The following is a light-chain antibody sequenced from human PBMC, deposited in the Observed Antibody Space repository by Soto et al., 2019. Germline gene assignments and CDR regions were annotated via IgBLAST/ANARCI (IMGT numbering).Light chain of an antibody. Sequence: QSALPQPASVSGSPGQSITISCTGTSSDVGSYNLVSWYQQHPGKAPKLMIYEGSKRPSGVSNRFSVSKSGNTASLTISGLQAEDEADYCCCSYAGSSSYVFGTGTKLTVL. CDR2: EGS. CDR1: SSDVGSYNL. CDR3: CSYAGSSSYV. V-gene: IGLV2-23*01. J-gene: IGLJ1*01.